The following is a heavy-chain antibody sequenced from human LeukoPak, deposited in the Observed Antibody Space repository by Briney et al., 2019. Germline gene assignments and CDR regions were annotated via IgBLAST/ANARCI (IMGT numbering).Heavy chain of an antibody. CDR1: GFSLSTSGVG. Sequence: ESGPTLVKPTQTLTLTCTFSGFSLSTSGVGVGWIRQPPGKALEWLALIYWDDDKRYSPSLKSRLTITKDTSKNQVVLTMTSMDPVDTATYYCAHSLQFKQQLVPSYYYYYMDVWGKGTTVTVSS. V-gene: IGHV2-5*02. D-gene: IGHD6-13*01. J-gene: IGHJ6*03. CDR2: IYWDDDK. CDR3: AHSLQFKQQLVPSYYYYYMDV.